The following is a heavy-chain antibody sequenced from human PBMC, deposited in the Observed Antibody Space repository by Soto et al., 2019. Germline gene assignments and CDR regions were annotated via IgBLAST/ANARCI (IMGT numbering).Heavy chain of an antibody. Sequence: GGSLRLSCAASGFTFSSYWMSWVRQAPGKGLEWVANIKQDGSEKYYVDSVKGRFTISRDNAKNSLYLQMNSLRAEDTAVYYCATALRFLEWYPYYYGMDVWGQGATVTVSS. CDR3: ATALRFLEWYPYYYGMDV. D-gene: IGHD3-3*01. CDR1: GFTFSSYW. CDR2: IKQDGSEK. J-gene: IGHJ6*02. V-gene: IGHV3-7*03.